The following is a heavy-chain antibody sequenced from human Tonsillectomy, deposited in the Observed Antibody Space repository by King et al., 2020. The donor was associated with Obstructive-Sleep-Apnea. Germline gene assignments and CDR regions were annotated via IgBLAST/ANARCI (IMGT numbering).Heavy chain of an antibody. CDR3: ARDRDRLAAAGSDY. Sequence: QLQESGPGLVKPSETLSLTCTVSGYSICSGYYWGWIRQPPGKGLEWSGSIYHSGSTYYNPSLTSRVTISVYTSKNQFSLMLSSVTAADTAVYYCARDRDRLAAAGSDYWGQGTLVTVSS. D-gene: IGHD6-13*01. CDR2: IYHSGST. J-gene: IGHJ4*02. CDR1: GYSICSGYY. V-gene: IGHV4-38-2*02.